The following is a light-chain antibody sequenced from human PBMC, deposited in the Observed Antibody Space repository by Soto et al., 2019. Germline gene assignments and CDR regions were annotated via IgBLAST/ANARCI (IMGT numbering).Light chain of an antibody. CDR2: GAS. J-gene: IGKJ1*01. Sequence: EIVLTQSPATLSLSPGERATLSCRASQSVSNNYLAWYQQKPGQAPRLLIYGASIRATAVPARFTASGSGTEFTLTISSLQSEDFAVYYCQQYNTWPRTFGQGTKVDIK. V-gene: IGKV3-15*01. CDR3: QQYNTWPRT. CDR1: QSVSNN.